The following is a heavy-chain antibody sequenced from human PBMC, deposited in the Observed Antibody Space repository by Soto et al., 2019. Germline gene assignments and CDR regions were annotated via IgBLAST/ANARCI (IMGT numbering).Heavy chain of an antibody. CDR3: ARQTNTIRQYYFDY. D-gene: IGHD3-3*01. J-gene: IGHJ4*02. V-gene: IGHV5-51*01. CDR1: GYTFTTYW. Sequence: PGESLKISCNGSGYTFTTYWICWVRQMPGKGLEWMGIIYPGDSDTRYSPSFQGQVTISADKPINTAYLQWSSLKASDTAMYYCARQTNTIRQYYFDYWGQGTLVTVSS. CDR2: IYPGDSDT.